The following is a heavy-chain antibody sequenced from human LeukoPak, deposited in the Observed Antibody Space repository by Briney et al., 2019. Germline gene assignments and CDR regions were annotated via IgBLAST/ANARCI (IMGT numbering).Heavy chain of an antibody. CDR3: ARGAGYSREVNYYHYMDV. D-gene: IGHD5-12*01. CDR2: INYSGST. CDR1: GGSFSDCY. Sequence: SETLSLTCAVYGGSFSDCYWSWIRQPPGKGLEWTGEINYSGSTNYNPSLKSRVTLSVDTSKNQFSLKLTSVTAADTAVYYCARGAGYSREVNYYHYMDVWGKGTTVTVSS. J-gene: IGHJ6*03. V-gene: IGHV4-34*01.